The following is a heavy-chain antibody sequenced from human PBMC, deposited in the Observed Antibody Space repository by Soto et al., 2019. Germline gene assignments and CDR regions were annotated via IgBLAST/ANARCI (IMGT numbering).Heavy chain of an antibody. CDR3: GGSTVTTTDYYFDY. J-gene: IGHJ4*02. V-gene: IGHV3-72*01. Sequence: GGSLRLSCAASGFTLSDHYMDWVRQAPGKGLEWVGRTRNKANGYTTEYAASVKGRFTISRDDSKNSLYLQMNSLRAEDTAVYYCGGSTVTTTDYYFDYWGQGTLVTVSS. CDR1: GFTLSDHY. D-gene: IGHD4-17*01. CDR2: TRNKANGYTT.